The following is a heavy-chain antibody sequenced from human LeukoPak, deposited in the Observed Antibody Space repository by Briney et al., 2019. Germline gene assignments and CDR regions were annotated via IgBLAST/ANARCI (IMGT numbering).Heavy chain of an antibody. Sequence: GASVKVSCKASGYMFTSYNIQWVRQAPGQGLEWMGMVSSSGANTKYAQKFRGRVTMTSDTSTSTVYMELSSLISDDTAVYYCARDQHYATDYWGQGTLVTVCS. J-gene: IGHJ4*02. D-gene: IGHD2-2*01. CDR1: GYMFTSYN. V-gene: IGHV1-46*03. CDR3: ARDQHYATDY. CDR2: VSSSGANT.